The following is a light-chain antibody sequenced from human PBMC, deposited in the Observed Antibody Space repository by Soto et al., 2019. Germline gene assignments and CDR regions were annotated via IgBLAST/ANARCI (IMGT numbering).Light chain of an antibody. CDR2: DVS. CDR3: QQYETYSQWT. Sequence: DIQMTQSPSTLSASFGDRVTITCRASQSISRWLAWYQQKPGKAPKLLISDVSSLERGVPSRFSGSGSGTAFTLTISSLQPDDFATYHCQQYETYSQWTFGQGTKVEI. CDR1: QSISRW. J-gene: IGKJ1*01. V-gene: IGKV1-5*01.